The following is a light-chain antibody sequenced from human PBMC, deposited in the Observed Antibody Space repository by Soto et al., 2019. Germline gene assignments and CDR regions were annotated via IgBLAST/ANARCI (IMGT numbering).Light chain of an antibody. CDR2: EVT. Sequence: QSALTQPASVSGSPGQSITISCTATNSDFGGYNFVSWYQHHPGKAPKLMIYEVTIRASGVSNRFSGSKSGNTASLTISGRQHEDEADYYCSSYTSSNSLYVFGTGTKLTVL. J-gene: IGLJ1*01. CDR3: SSYTSSNSLYV. V-gene: IGLV2-14*01. CDR1: NSDFGGYNF.